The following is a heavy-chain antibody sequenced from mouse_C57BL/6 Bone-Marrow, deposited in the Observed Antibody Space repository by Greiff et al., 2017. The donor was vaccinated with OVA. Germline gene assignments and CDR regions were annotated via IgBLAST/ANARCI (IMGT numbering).Heavy chain of an antibody. Sequence: EVMLVESGGDLAKPGGSLKLSCAASGFTFSSYGMYWVRQTPDKRLEWVATISSGGSYTYYPDSVKGRFTISRYNAKNTLYLQMSSLKSEDTAMYYCARLDYGYAIDYWGQGTSVTVSS. V-gene: IGHV5-6*01. CDR3: ARLDYGYAIDY. D-gene: IGHD2-4*01. CDR2: ISSGGSYT. J-gene: IGHJ4*01. CDR1: GFTFSSYG.